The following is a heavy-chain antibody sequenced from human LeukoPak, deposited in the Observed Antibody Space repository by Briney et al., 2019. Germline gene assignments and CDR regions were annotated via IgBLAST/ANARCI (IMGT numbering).Heavy chain of an antibody. CDR2: ISAYNGNT. J-gene: IGHJ6*02. Sequence: ASVKVSCKASGYTFTSYGISWVRQAPGQGLEWMGWISAYNGNTNYAQKFQGRVTMTRDTSISTAYMELSRLRSDDTAVYYCARVAVTRNHYYYYGMDVWGQGTTVTVSS. CDR3: ARVAVTRNHYYYYGMDV. CDR1: GYTFTSYG. V-gene: IGHV1-18*01. D-gene: IGHD4-17*01.